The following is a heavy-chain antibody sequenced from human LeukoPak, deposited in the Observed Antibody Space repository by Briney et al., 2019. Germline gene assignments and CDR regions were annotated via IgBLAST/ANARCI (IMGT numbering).Heavy chain of an antibody. CDR3: ARGLHTHDH. CDR2: IKNKTNGGTT. V-gene: IGHV3-15*01. CDR1: GFIFSSAW. D-gene: IGHD4-11*01. Sequence: PGGSLRLSCEASGFIFSSAWMTWVRQAPGKGLEWVGHIKNKTNGGTTDYAAPVKGRFSISRDDSKKTLYLHMDSLRDEDSAVYYCARGLHTHDHWGQGALVTVSS. J-gene: IGHJ4*02.